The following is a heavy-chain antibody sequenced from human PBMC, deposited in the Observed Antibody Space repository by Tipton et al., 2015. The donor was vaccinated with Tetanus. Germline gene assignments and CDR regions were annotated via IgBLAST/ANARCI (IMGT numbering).Heavy chain of an antibody. CDR2: IYPGDSAA. Sequence: QLVQSGAEVKKPGESLKISCKVSGHNSRSYWISWVRQMPGKGLEWMGIIYPGDSAATYSPSFQGQVTISADKSLSIAYLQWTSLKPSDTAMYYCARQKGYWGQGTLVTVSS. V-gene: IGHV5-51*01. J-gene: IGHJ4*02. CDR3: ARQKGY. CDR1: GHNSRSYW.